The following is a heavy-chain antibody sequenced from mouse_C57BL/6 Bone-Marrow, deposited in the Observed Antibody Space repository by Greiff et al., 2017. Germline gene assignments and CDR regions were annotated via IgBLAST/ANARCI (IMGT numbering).Heavy chain of an antibody. Sequence: QVQLQQSGAELVKPGASVKISCKASGYAFSSYWMNWVKQRPGKGLEWIGQIYPGDGDTNYNGKFKGKATLTADKSSSTAYMQLSSLTSEDSAVYFCARAPSTMVTTGDFDYWGQGTTLTVSS. CDR2: IYPGDGDT. CDR1: GYAFSSYW. J-gene: IGHJ2*01. CDR3: ARAPSTMVTTGDFDY. D-gene: IGHD2-2*01. V-gene: IGHV1-80*01.